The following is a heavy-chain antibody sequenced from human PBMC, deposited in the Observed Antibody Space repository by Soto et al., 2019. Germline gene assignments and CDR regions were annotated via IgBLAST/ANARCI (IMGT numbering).Heavy chain of an antibody. V-gene: IGHV1-18*01. CDR1: GYTFTSYG. CDR3: ARNSIFGVGLDFDY. J-gene: IGHJ4*02. CDR2: ISAYNGNT. Sequence: ASVKFSCKASGYTFTSYGISWVRQAPGQGLEWMGWISAYNGNTNYAQKLQGRVTMTTDTSTSPACMELRSLRSVDTAVYYCARNSIFGVGLDFDYWVQGSLVNVSS. D-gene: IGHD3-3*01.